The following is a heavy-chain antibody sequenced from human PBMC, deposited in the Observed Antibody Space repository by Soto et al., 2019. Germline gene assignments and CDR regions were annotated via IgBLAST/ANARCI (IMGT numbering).Heavy chain of an antibody. J-gene: IGHJ3*02. CDR3: ATGPDILTGYYIRSAFDI. D-gene: IGHD3-9*01. CDR2: FDPEDGET. CDR1: GYTLTELS. Sequence: GASVKVSCKVSGYTLTELSMHWVRQAPGKGLEWMGGFDPEDGETIYAQKFQGRVTMTENTSTDTDYMELSSLRSEDTALYYCATGPDILTGYYIRSAFDIWGQGTMVTVSS. V-gene: IGHV1-24*01.